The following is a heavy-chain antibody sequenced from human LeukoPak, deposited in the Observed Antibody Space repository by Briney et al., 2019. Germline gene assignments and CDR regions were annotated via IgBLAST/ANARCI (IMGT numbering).Heavy chain of an antibody. Sequence: ASVKVSCKASGYTFTSYYMHWVRQAPGQGLEWMGIINPSGGSTSYAQQFQGRVTMTRDTSTSTVYMELSSLRSEDTAVYYCARDDTMVRGAPGRPTDYWGQGTLVTVSS. D-gene: IGHD3-10*01. J-gene: IGHJ4*02. CDR2: INPSGGST. V-gene: IGHV1-46*03. CDR1: GYTFTSYY. CDR3: ARDDTMVRGAPGRPTDY.